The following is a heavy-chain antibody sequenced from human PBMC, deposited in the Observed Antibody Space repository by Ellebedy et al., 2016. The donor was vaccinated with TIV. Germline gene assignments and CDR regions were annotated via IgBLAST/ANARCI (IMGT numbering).Heavy chain of an antibody. D-gene: IGHD2-2*01. CDR2: ISWNGGSI. CDR1: GFTFPDYA. J-gene: IGHJ5*02. Sequence: GGSLRLXCAASGFTFPDYAMHWVRQRPGKGLEWVSGISWNGGSIGYADSVEGRFTISRDNAKNSLYLHMNSLRVEDTAFYYCATGSPCTTWYGRRPGGSWGQGTLVTVSS. CDR3: ATGSPCTTWYGRRPGGS. V-gene: IGHV3-9*01.